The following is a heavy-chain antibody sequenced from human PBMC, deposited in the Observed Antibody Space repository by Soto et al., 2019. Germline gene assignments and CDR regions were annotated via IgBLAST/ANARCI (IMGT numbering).Heavy chain of an antibody. Sequence: PGESLKISCKTSGYNFAGYWIGWVRQMPGKGLEWLGIIFPGDSDTKYSPSFQGQVIISAAKSIRTAYLQWSSLKASDTAIYYCARQSGMDVWGQGNTVTVSS. D-gene: IGHD5-12*01. CDR3: ARQSGMDV. CDR2: IFPGDSDT. J-gene: IGHJ6*02. V-gene: IGHV5-51*01. CDR1: GYNFAGYW.